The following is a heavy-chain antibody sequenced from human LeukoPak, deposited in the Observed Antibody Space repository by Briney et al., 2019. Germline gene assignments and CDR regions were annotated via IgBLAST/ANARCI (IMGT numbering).Heavy chain of an antibody. Sequence: SDTLSLTCTVSGGPVSSYYWSWIRQPPGKGLEWLGYIYYSGSTNYNPSLKSRVTISVDTSKNQFSLKLSSVTAADTAVYYCARERDYYDSSGYSNWFDPWGQGTLVTVSS. J-gene: IGHJ5*02. D-gene: IGHD3-22*01. CDR2: IYYSGST. V-gene: IGHV4-59*02. CDR3: ARERDYYDSSGYSNWFDP. CDR1: GGPVSSYY.